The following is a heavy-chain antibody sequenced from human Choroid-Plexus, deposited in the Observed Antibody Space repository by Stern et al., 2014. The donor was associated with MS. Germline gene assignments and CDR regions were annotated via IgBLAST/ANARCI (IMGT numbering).Heavy chain of an antibody. J-gene: IGHJ5*02. V-gene: IGHV3-30*18. CDR1: GFTFGSCA. CDR3: AKDRQYLTYFFDH. CDR2: VSHDGSYK. D-gene: IGHD2/OR15-2a*01. Sequence: VHLVESGGGVVKPGRPLRLSCVASGFTFGSCAMHWVRQAPGKGLEWVGGVSHDGSYKYYADSVKGRFTISRDNSQNTLYMQMSSLRPEDTAVYYCAKDRQYLTYFFDHWGQGSLVTVSS.